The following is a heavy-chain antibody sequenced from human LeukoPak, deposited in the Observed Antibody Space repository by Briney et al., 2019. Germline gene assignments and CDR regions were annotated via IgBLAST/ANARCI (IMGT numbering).Heavy chain of an antibody. CDR1: GYTFTSYY. CDR2: INPNSGGT. J-gene: IGHJ5*02. D-gene: IGHD3-22*01. CDR3: ARPSFSSSYSRSVKNWFDP. V-gene: IGHV1-2*02. Sequence: ASVKVSCKASGYTFTSYYIHWVRQAPGQGLEWMGWINPNSGGTNYAQMFQGRVTMTGDMSINTVYMELSRLTSDDTAVYYCARPSFSSSYSRSVKNWFDPWGQGTLVTVSS.